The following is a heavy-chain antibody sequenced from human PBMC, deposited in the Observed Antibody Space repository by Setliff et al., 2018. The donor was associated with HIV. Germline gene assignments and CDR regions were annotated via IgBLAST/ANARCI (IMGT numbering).Heavy chain of an antibody. CDR3: ARDLNSGDYPHWFDP. V-gene: IGHV1-46*01. J-gene: IGHJ5*02. CDR1: GYTFTNYY. CDR2: INPSGGST. D-gene: IGHD4-17*01. Sequence: ASVKVSCKASGYTFTNYYMHWVRQAPGQGLEWMGIINPSGGSTSYAQKFQGRVTMTRDTSTSTVYMELSSLRSEDTAVYYCARDLNSGDYPHWFDPWGQGTLVTVSS.